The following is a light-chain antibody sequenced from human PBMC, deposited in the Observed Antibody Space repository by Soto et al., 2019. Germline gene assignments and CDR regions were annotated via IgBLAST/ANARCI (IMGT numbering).Light chain of an antibody. V-gene: IGKV3-20*01. CDR1: QSVSSSY. CDR3: QQYGSSSYT. CDR2: GAS. Sequence: EIGLTQSPGTLSLSPGERATLSCRASQSVSSSYFAWYQQKPGQPPSLLIYGASSSATGIPDRFSGSGSGTDFTLTISRLEPEDFAVYYCQQYGSSSYTFGQGTKLEIK. J-gene: IGKJ2*01.